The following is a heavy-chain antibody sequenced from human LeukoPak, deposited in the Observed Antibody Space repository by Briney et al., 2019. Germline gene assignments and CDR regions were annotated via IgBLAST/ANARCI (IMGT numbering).Heavy chain of an antibody. Sequence: TGGSLRLTCAASGFTFSSYAMGWVRQAPGKGLEWISATTASGGNTYYADSVKGRFTISRDNSKNTLYLQVNSLRAEDTAVYYCANGNGYSYGRYYFDYWGQGTLVTVSS. CDR1: GFTFSSYA. CDR2: TTASGGNT. V-gene: IGHV3-23*01. J-gene: IGHJ4*02. D-gene: IGHD5-18*01. CDR3: ANGNGYSYGRYYFDY.